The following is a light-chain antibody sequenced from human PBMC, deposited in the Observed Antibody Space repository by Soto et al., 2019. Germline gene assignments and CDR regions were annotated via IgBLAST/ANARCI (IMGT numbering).Light chain of an antibody. CDR1: QSVSRN. J-gene: IGKJ1*01. V-gene: IGKV3-15*01. CDR2: GAS. CDR3: QQYNNWPRT. Sequence: EIVMTQSPATLSVSPGERATLSRRASQSVSRNLAWYQQKPGQAPRLLIYGASTRATGIPARFSGSGSGTEFTLTISSLQSEDFAVYYCQQYNNWPRTFGQGTKVDIK.